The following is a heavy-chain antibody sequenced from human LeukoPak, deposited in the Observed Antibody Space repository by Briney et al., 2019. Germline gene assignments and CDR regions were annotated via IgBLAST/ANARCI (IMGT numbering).Heavy chain of an antibody. Sequence: ASVKVSCKASGYTFTSYGISWVRQAPGQGLEWMGWISAYNGNTNYAQKFQGRVTMTEDTSTDTAYMELSSLRSEDTAVYYCATGLYDSSGYYYFGFDYWGQGTLVTVSS. CDR2: ISAYNGNT. CDR3: ATGLYDSSGYYYFGFDY. D-gene: IGHD3-22*01. V-gene: IGHV1-18*01. CDR1: GYTFTSYG. J-gene: IGHJ4*02.